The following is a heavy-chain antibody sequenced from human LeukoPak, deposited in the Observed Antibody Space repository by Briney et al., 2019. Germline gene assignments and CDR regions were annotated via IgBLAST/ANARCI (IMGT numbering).Heavy chain of an antibody. J-gene: IGHJ4*02. CDR1: GFTFSSYS. V-gene: IGHV3-48*04. CDR3: ARYYYDSSGYYQVDY. CDR2: ISSSGSIK. Sequence: GGSLRLSCAASGFTFSSYSMNWVRQAPGKGLEWVSYISSSGSIKYYADSVKGRFTTSRDNAKNSLYLQMNSLRAEDTAVYYCARYYYDSSGYYQVDYWGQGTLVTVSS. D-gene: IGHD3-22*01.